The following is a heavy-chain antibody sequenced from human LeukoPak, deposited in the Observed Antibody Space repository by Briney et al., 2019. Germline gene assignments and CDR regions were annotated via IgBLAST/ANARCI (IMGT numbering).Heavy chain of an antibody. Sequence: GGSLRLSCAASGFTFSSYGMHWVRQAPGKGLEGVAVISYDGSNKYYADSMKGRFTTSRDNSKNTLYLQMNSLRAEDTAVYYCAKEVAASYYYYYGMDVWGQGTTVTVSS. CDR2: ISYDGSNK. J-gene: IGHJ6*02. CDR3: AKEVAASYYYYYGMDV. V-gene: IGHV3-30*18. CDR1: GFTFSSYG. D-gene: IGHD2-15*01.